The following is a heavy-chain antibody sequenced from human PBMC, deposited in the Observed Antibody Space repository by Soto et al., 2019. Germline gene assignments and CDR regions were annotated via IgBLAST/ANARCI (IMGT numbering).Heavy chain of an antibody. CDR3: VKSSTVTTAYYYSYGLDV. Sequence: EVVLVESGGGLVEPGGSLRLSCAASGFTFNSYAMTWVRLAPGKGLEWVSGISGSGANTYYVDSVRGRFTISSNNSNNTLYLQLSSLSAEDTAIYYCVKSSTVTTAYYYSYGLDVWGQGITVTVSS. D-gene: IGHD4-17*01. CDR2: ISGSGANT. V-gene: IGHV3-23*04. CDR1: GFTFNSYA. J-gene: IGHJ6*02.